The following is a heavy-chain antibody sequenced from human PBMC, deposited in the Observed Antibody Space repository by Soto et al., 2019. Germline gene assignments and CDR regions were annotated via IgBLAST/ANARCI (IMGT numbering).Heavy chain of an antibody. CDR2: IIPIFGTA. Sequence: SVKVSCKASGGTFSSYAISWVRHAPGQGLEWMGGIIPIFGTANYAQKFQGRVTITADESTSTAYMELSSLRSEDTAVYYCARRATMYSSGGPLRAFDIWGQGTMVTVSS. V-gene: IGHV1-69*13. CDR1: GGTFSSYA. J-gene: IGHJ3*02. D-gene: IGHD6-19*01. CDR3: ARRATMYSSGGPLRAFDI.